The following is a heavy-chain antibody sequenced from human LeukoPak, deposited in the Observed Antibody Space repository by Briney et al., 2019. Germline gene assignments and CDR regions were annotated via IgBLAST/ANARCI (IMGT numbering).Heavy chain of an antibody. Sequence: PGGSLTLSCGPYGFIFSSYAMRWVRQPPGGGREWVAGVSPSGGRTIHADSAEGRFTISRDNSNDTVYLQLSSLRAEDLALYYCAKVRGVYCSSPACYYCDAWGQGTPVTVSS. CDR3: AKVRGVYCSSPACYYCDA. J-gene: IGHJ4*02. V-gene: IGHV3-23*01. CDR1: GFIFSSYA. CDR2: VSPSGGRT. D-gene: IGHD2-2*01.